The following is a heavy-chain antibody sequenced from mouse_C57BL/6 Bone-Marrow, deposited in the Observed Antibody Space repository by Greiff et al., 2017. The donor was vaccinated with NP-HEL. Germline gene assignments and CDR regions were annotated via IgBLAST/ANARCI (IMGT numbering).Heavy chain of an antibody. CDR2: IDPETGGT. D-gene: IGHD2-3*01. V-gene: IGHV1-15*01. J-gene: IGHJ1*03. CDR1: GYTFTDYE. Sequence: VQLQQSGAELVRPGASVTLSCKASGYTFTDYEMHWVKQTPVHGLEWIGAIDPETGGTAYNQKFKGKAILTADTSSSTAYMELRSLTSEDSAVYYCTRMDGYYIYWYFEVGGRGNTVTVTS. CDR3: TRMDGYYIYWYFEV.